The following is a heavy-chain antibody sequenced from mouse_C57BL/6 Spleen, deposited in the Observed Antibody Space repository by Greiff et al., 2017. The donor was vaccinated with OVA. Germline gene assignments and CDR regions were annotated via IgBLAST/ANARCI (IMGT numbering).Heavy chain of an antibody. V-gene: IGHV1-59*01. J-gene: IGHJ4*01. CDR2: IDPSYSYT. D-gene: IGHD1-1*01. CDR3: ARSYYGSSYDAMDY. Sequence: QVQLQQPGAELVRPGTSVKLSCKASGYTFTSYWMHWVKQRPGQGLEWIGVIDPSYSYTNYNQKFKGKATLTVDTSSSTAYMQLSSLTSEDSAVYYCARSYYGSSYDAMDYWGQGTSGTVSS. CDR1: GYTFTSYW.